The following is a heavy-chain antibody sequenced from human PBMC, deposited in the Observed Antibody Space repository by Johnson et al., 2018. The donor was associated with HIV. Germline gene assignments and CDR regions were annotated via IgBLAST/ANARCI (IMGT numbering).Heavy chain of an antibody. CDR1: GFTFDDYG. J-gene: IGHJ3*02. CDR2: INWNGGST. Sequence: VQLVESGGGVVRPGGSLRLSCAASGFTFDDYGMSWVRQAPGKGLEWVSGINWNGGSTGYANSVKGRFTISSDNSKNTLYLQMGSLRDEDMAVYSCAGGGRGYSYSYAFDIWGQGTMVTVSS. D-gene: IGHD5-18*01. CDR3: AGGGRGYSYSYAFDI. V-gene: IGHV3-20*04.